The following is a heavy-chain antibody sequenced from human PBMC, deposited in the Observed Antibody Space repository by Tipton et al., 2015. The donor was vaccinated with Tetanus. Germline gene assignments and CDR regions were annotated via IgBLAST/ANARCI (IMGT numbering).Heavy chain of an antibody. CDR3: ARTYYYDSWLDY. CDR1: GGSISSYY. J-gene: IGHJ4*02. D-gene: IGHD3-22*01. V-gene: IGHV4-39*01. Sequence: TLSLTCTVSGGSISSYYWGWIRQPPGKGLEWIGSIYYSGSTYYNPSLKSRVTISVDTSKNQFSLKLSSVTAADTAVYYCARTYYYDSWLDYWGQGTLVTVSS. CDR2: IYYSGST.